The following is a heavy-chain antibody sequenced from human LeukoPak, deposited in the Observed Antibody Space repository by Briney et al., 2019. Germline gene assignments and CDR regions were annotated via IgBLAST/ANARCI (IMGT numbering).Heavy chain of an antibody. CDR1: GGSISSYY. J-gene: IGHJ4*02. Sequence: PSETLSLTCTVSGGSISSYYWSWIRQPPGKGLEWIGYIYYSGSTNYKPSLKSRVTISVDTSKNQFSLKLSSVTAADTAVYYCARQDDILTGYDYWGQGTLVTVSS. CDR2: IYYSGST. CDR3: ARQDDILTGYDY. V-gene: IGHV4-59*08. D-gene: IGHD3-9*01.